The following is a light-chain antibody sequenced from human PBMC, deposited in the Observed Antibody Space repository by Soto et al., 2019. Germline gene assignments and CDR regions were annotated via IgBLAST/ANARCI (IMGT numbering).Light chain of an antibody. CDR1: QPIKTW. J-gene: IGKJ3*01. CDR2: TAS. Sequence: DIQLTQSPASVSAAVGDRINISCRASQPIKTWLAWYQQKPGKGPKLLIYTASTLETGVPSRFSGSGSGTDFTLTISSLQAEDVAVYYCQQHYSIPFTFGPGTKVDIK. V-gene: IGKV1-12*01. CDR3: QQHYSIPFT.